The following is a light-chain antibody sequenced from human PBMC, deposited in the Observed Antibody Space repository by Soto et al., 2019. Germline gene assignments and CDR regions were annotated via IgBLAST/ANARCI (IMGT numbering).Light chain of an antibody. CDR3: SSYAGSNTYV. Sequence: QSVLTQPPSASGSPGQSVTISCTGTSSDIGGYNYVSWYQQHPGKAPKLMIYGVSKRPSGVPDRFSGSKSGNTASLNVSGLQAEDEADYYCSSYAGSNTYVFGTGTKVTVL. V-gene: IGLV2-8*01. CDR1: SSDIGGYNY. J-gene: IGLJ1*01. CDR2: GVS.